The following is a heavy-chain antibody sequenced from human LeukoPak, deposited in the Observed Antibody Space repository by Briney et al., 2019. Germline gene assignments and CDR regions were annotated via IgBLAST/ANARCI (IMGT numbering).Heavy chain of an antibody. Sequence: GVSLRLSCAASGLTFSSYAMHWVRQAPCNGLAWVAVISYDGSNKYYADSVKGRFTISRYNSKNTLYLQMNSLRAEDTVFYQGEGGIRYFDWLGDAFDIWGQGTMVTVSS. J-gene: IGHJ3*02. CDR2: ISYDGSNK. CDR1: GLTFSSYA. D-gene: IGHD3-9*01. CDR3: EGGIRYFDWLGDAFDI. V-gene: IGHV3-30*04.